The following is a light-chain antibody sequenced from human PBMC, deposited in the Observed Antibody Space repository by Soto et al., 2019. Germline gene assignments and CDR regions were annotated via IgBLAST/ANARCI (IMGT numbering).Light chain of an antibody. CDR3: QHRSEWPVS. CDR1: QGIRND. Sequence: AIQMTQSPSSLSASVGDRVTITRRASQGIRNDLGWYQQKPGKAPKLLIYAASSLQSGVPSRFSGSGSGTDFTLTISSLEPEDFAVYYCQHRSEWPVSFGQGTRLEIK. J-gene: IGKJ5*01. V-gene: IGKV1-6*01. CDR2: AAS.